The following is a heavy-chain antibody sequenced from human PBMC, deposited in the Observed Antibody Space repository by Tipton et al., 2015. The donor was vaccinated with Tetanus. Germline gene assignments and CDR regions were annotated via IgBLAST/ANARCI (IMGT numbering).Heavy chain of an antibody. CDR2: ISYDGSNK. D-gene: IGHD3-22*01. J-gene: IGHJ4*02. V-gene: IGHV3-30*03. CDR3: AREVGVYDSSGYYLIFDY. Sequence: SLRLSCAASGFTFSSYGMHWVRQAPGKGLEWVAVISYDGSNKYYADSVKGRFTISRDNSKNTLYLQMNSLRAEDTAVYYCAREVGVYDSSGYYLIFDYCGQRTLVTVSS. CDR1: GFTFSSYG.